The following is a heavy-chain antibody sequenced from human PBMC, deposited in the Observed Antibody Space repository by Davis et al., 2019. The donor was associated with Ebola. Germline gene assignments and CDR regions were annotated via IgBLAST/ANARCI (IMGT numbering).Heavy chain of an antibody. V-gene: IGHV3-74*01. D-gene: IGHD2-2*01. CDR2: IDTDGSST. Sequence: PGGSLRLSCAASGFIFSNFWIHWVRQGPEKGLEWVSRIDTDGSSTFYADSVKGRFTISRDNAKNTLYLQMNSLKDDDTAVYYYARGQFTSSFFDYWGQGALVTVSS. CDR3: ARGQFTSSFFDY. J-gene: IGHJ4*02. CDR1: GFIFSNFW.